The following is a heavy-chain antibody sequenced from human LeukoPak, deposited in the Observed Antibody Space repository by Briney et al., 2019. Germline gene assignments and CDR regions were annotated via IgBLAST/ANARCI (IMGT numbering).Heavy chain of an antibody. CDR3: AREGPAGEYYFDY. V-gene: IGHV4-4*07. CDR2: IYTSGST. D-gene: IGHD7-27*01. J-gene: IGHJ4*02. Sequence: PSETLSLTCTVSGGSISSYYWSWIRQPAGKGLEWIGRIYTSGSTNYNPSLKSRVTIPVDKSKNQFSLKLSSVTAADTAVYYCAREGPAGEYYFDYWGQGTLVTVSS. CDR1: GGSISSYY.